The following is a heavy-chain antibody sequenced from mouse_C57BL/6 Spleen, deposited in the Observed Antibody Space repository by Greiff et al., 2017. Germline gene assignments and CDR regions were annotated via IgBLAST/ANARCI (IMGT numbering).Heavy chain of an antibody. CDR3: ARHNWAPYAMDY. CDR1: GFTFSSYG. CDR2: ISSGGSYT. V-gene: IGHV5-6*01. J-gene: IGHJ4*01. Sequence: EVQLVESGGDLVKPGGSLKLSCAASGFTFSSYGMSWVRQTPDKRLEWVATISSGGSYTYYPDSVKGRFTISRDNAKNTLYLQMSSLKSEDTAMYYCARHNWAPYAMDYWGQGTSVTVSS. D-gene: IGHD4-1*01.